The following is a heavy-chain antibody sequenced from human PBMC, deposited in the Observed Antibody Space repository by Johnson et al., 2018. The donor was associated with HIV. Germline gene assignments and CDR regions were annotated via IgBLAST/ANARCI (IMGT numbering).Heavy chain of an antibody. CDR3: TTGLSWNDAFHI. Sequence: VQLVESGGGLVKPGGSLRLSCAASGFTFSNAWMSWVRQAPGKGLEWVGRIKSKTDGGTTDYAAPVRGRFTISRDTSENTLYLQMNSLKTEDTALYYCTTGLSWNDAFHIWAQGTMVTVSS. D-gene: IGHD1-1*01. CDR1: GFTFSNAW. CDR2: IKSKTDGGTT. V-gene: IGHV3-15*01. J-gene: IGHJ3*02.